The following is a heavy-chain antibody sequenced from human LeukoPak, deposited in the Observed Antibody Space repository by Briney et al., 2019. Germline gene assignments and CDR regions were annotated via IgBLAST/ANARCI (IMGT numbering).Heavy chain of an antibody. CDR1: GFSFSTYG. D-gene: IGHD3-9*01. Sequence: GGSLRLSCAASGFSFSTYGMHWVRQAPGKGLEWVAFIEYAGTNTYYEDSLKGRFNISTDNSKNTLYLQMHSLRTEDTAMYYCARDTFDGVTWYNCCDRWLGGTLVSVSS. V-gene: IGHV3-30*02. J-gene: IGHJ5*02. CDR3: ARDTFDGVTWYNCCDR. CDR2: IEYAGTNT.